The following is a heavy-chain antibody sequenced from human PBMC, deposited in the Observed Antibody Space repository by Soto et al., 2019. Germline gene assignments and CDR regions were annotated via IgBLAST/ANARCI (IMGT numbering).Heavy chain of an antibody. CDR2: IYSSGST. Sequence: QVHLQESGPGLVKPPETLSLTCTVSGGAINSYYWPWIRQPAGKGLEWIGRIYSSGSTKYNPSLQSRVTMSVDTSKNQFSLRLTSVTAADTAVYDCARGQRFADWFDPWGQGTFVTVSS. V-gene: IGHV4-4*07. D-gene: IGHD3-3*01. CDR1: GGAINSYY. J-gene: IGHJ5*02. CDR3: ARGQRFADWFDP.